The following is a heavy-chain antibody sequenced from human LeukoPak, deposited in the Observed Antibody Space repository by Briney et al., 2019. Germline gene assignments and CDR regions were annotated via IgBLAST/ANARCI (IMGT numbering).Heavy chain of an antibody. CDR1: GGPFSGYY. D-gene: IGHD3-9*01. CDR3: AVARGHYDILTGYQYYFDY. J-gene: IGHJ4*02. V-gene: IGHV4-34*01. Sequence: SETLSLTCAVYGGPFSGYYWSWIRQPPGKGLEWIGEINHSGSTNYNPSLKSRVTISLDTSKNQFSLKLSSVTAADTAVYYCAVARGHYDILTGYQYYFDYWGQGTLVTVSS. CDR2: INHSGST.